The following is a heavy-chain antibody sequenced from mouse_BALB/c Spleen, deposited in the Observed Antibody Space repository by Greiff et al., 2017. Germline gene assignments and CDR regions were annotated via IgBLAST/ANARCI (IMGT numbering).Heavy chain of an antibody. J-gene: IGHJ4*01. CDR3: ARGVYDYDGGAYAMDY. Sequence: LVKTGASVKISCKASGYSFTGYYMHLVKQSHGKSLEWIGYISCYNGATSYNQKFKGKATFTVDTSSSTAYMQFNSLTSEDSAVYYCARGVYDYDGGAYAMDYWGQGTSVTGSS. CDR2: ISCYNGAT. CDR1: GYSFTGYY. V-gene: IGHV1S34*01. D-gene: IGHD2-4*01.